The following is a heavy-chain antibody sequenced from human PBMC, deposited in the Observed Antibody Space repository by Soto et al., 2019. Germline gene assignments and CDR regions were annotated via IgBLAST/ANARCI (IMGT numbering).Heavy chain of an antibody. J-gene: IGHJ3*02. CDR1: GFTFSSYA. CDR3: AKDGGGGYITMIVVNDDAFDI. D-gene: IGHD3-22*01. CDR2: ISGSGGST. V-gene: IGHV3-23*01. Sequence: EVQLLESGGGLVQPGGSLRLSCAASGFTFSSYAMSWVRQAPGKGLEWVSAISGSGGSTYYADSVKGRFTISRDNSKNTVYLQMNSLRAEGTAVYYCAKDGGGGYITMIVVNDDAFDIWGQGTMVTVSS.